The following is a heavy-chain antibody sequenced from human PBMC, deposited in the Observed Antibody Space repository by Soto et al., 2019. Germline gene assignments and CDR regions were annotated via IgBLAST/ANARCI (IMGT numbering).Heavy chain of an antibody. J-gene: IGHJ4*02. CDR1: GFTFSSYS. D-gene: IGHD4-17*01. V-gene: IGHV3-21*01. CDR3: AREGSLYGDSVSNCADY. CDR2: ISTTSTYI. Sequence: EVQLVESGGGLVKPGGSLRLSCAASGFTFSSYSMNWVRQAPGKGLEWVSSISTTSTYIYYADSVKGRFTISRDNAKNSRYLQMNSLRAEDTAVYYCAREGSLYGDSVSNCADYWGQGTLVTVSS.